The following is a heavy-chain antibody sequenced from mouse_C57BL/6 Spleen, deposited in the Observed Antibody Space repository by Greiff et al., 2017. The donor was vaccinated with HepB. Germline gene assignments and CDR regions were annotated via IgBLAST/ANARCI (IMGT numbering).Heavy chain of an antibody. Sequence: VQLQQSGPELVKPGASVKISCKASGYTFTDYYMNWVKQSHGKSLEWIGDINPNNGGTSHNQKFKGKATLTVDKSSSTAYMELRSLTSEDSAVYYCARLQLGKDYFDYWGQGTTLTVSS. V-gene: IGHV1-26*01. D-gene: IGHD4-1*02. J-gene: IGHJ2*01. CDR3: ARLQLGKDYFDY. CDR1: GYTFTDYY. CDR2: INPNNGGT.